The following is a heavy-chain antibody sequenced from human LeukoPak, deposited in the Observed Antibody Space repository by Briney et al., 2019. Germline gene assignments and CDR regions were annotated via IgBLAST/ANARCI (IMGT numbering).Heavy chain of an antibody. Sequence: GGSLRLSCAASGFTFSRYWMHWVRQAPGKGLVWVSRIDSDGSITSHADSVKGRFTISRDNAMNTLYLQMNSLRAEDTAVYYCARASLYYYDYMDVWGKGTTVTVSS. CDR1: GFTFSRYW. J-gene: IGHJ6*03. V-gene: IGHV3-74*01. CDR2: IDSDGSIT. CDR3: ARASLYYYDYMDV.